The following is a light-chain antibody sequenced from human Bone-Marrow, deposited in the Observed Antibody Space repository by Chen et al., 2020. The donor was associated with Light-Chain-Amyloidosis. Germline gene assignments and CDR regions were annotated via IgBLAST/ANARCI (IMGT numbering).Light chain of an antibody. Sequence: YVLAQPSSVSVAPGQTATLACGGNNLGSPSVHWYQQTPGQAPLLVVYDDNDRPSGIPERLSGTNSGNTATLTISRVEAGDEADYYCQVWDRSSDRPVFGGGTKLTVL. CDR2: DDN. J-gene: IGLJ3*02. CDR1: NLGSPS. CDR3: QVWDRSSDRPV. V-gene: IGLV3-21*02.